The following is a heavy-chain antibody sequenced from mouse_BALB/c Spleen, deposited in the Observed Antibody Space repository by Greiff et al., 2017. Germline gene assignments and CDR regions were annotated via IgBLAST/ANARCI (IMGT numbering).Heavy chain of an antibody. J-gene: IGHJ1*01. CDR1: GYTFTSYW. D-gene: IGHD1-1*01. Sequence: QVQLQQSGAELARPGASVKLSCKASGYTFTSYWMQWVKQRPGQGLEWIGAIYPGDGDTRYTQKFKGKATLTADKSSSTAYMQLSSLASEDSAVYYCARGTTGYGSSHWYFDVWGAGTTVTVAS. CDR2: IYPGDGDT. CDR3: ARGTTGYGSSHWYFDV. V-gene: IGHV1-87*01.